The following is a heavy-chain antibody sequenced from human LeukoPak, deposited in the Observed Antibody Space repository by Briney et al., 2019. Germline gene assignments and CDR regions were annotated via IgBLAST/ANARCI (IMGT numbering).Heavy chain of an antibody. CDR3: ARGGYDFWSGYYKGDY. J-gene: IGHJ4*02. D-gene: IGHD3-3*01. V-gene: IGHV3-21*01. CDR1: GFTFSSYS. Sequence: GGSLRLSCAASGFTFSSYSMNWVRQAPGKGLEWVSSISSSSSYIYYADSVKGRFTISRDNAKNSLYLQMSSLRAEDTAVYYCARGGYDFWSGYYKGDYRGQGTLVTVSS. CDR2: ISSSSSYI.